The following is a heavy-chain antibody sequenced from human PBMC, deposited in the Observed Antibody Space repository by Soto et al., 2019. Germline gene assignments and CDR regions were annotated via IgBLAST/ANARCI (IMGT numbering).Heavy chain of an antibody. J-gene: IGHJ6*02. D-gene: IGHD3-10*01. CDR3: ARGTFGESYYYGMDV. CDR1: GFTFSSYG. Sequence: QVQLVESGGGVVQPGRSLRLSCAASGFTFSSYGMHWVRQAPGKGLEWVAVIWYDGSNKYYADSVKGRFTISRDNSKNTRYLQMNSLRAEDTAVYYCARGTFGESYYYGMDVWGQGTTVTVSS. V-gene: IGHV3-33*01. CDR2: IWYDGSNK.